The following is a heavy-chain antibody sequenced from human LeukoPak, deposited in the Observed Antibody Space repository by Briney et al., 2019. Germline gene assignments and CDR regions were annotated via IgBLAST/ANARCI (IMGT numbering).Heavy chain of an antibody. CDR2: IIPALEIS. J-gene: IGHJ5*02. V-gene: IGHV1-69*04. CDR1: GGTFSSYA. Sequence: SVKVSCKASGGTFSSYAFSWVRQAPGQGLEWMGRIIPALEISHYAQKFQGRVTTTANISTSTAYMELSSLRSEDTAVYYCVTSGYRSGWYSTRREDWFDPWGQGTLVTVSS. D-gene: IGHD6-13*01. CDR3: VTSGYRSGWYSTRREDWFDP.